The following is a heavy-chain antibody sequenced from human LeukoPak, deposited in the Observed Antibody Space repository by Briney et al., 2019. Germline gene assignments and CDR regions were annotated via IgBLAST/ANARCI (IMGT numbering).Heavy chain of an antibody. Sequence: ASVTVSFKASGYTFTSYDINWVRQATGQGLEWMGWMNPNSGNTGYAQKLQGRVTITRNTYISTAYMEVSSLRSEDTAVYYCAVEVPVTSYYYYYGMDVWGQGATVTVSS. J-gene: IGHJ6*02. CDR2: MNPNSGNT. CDR1: GYTFTSYD. CDR3: AVEVPVTSYYYYYGMDV. D-gene: IGHD4-23*01. V-gene: IGHV1-8*01.